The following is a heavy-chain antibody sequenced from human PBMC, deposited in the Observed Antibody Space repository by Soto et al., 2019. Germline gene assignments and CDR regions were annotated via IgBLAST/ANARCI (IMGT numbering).Heavy chain of an antibody. CDR3: AKDKKQLVRFFDY. V-gene: IGHV3-30*18. CDR2: ISYDGSNK. D-gene: IGHD6-6*01. Sequence: QVQLVESGGGVVQPGRSLRLSCAASGFTLSSYGMHWVRQAPGKGLEWVAVISYDGSNKYYADSVKGRFTISRDNSKNTLYLQMNSLRAEDTAVYYCAKDKKQLVRFFDYWGQGTLVTVSS. J-gene: IGHJ4*02. CDR1: GFTLSSYG.